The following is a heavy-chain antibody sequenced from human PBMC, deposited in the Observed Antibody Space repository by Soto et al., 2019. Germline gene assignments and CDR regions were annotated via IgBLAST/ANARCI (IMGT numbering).Heavy chain of an antibody. CDR2: FSGSGGKI. Sequence: EVQLLESGGGLVQAGGALRLSCVASGFTFSTHAMLWVRRVPGKGLEWVSTFSGSGGKIYYGESVKGRFTISRDDPKNTLYLDMNSMRVEDTAVYYCAKDPPWTVGPLAMDVWGQGTTVTVSS. J-gene: IGHJ6*02. D-gene: IGHD2-2*01. CDR1: GFTFSTHA. V-gene: IGHV3-23*01. CDR3: AKDPPWTVGPLAMDV.